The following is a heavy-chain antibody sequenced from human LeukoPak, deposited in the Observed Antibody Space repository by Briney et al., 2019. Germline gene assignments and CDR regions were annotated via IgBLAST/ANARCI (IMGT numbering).Heavy chain of an antibody. CDR1: GGSISSSSYY. V-gene: IGHV4-39*07. CDR2: IYYSGST. J-gene: IGHJ4*02. D-gene: IGHD6-13*01. Sequence: SETLSLTCTVSGGSISSSSYYWGWIRQRPGKGLEWIGSIYYSGSTYYNPSLKSRVTISVDTSKNQFSLKLSSVTAADTAVYYCASCSSSWTKYYFDYWGQGTLVTVSS. CDR3: ASCSSSWTKYYFDY.